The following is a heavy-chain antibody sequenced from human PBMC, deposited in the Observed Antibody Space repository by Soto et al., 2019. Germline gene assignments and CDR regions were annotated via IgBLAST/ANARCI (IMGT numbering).Heavy chain of an antibody. J-gene: IGHJ4*02. Sequence: SETLSLTCTVSGGSISSSSYYWGWIRQPPGKGLEWIGSIYYSGSTYYNPPPKSRVTISVDTSKNQFSLKLSSVTAADTAVYYCAGRFIAVAGDTDYWGQGTLVTVSS. CDR3: AGRFIAVAGDTDY. CDR2: IYYSGST. V-gene: IGHV4-39*01. CDR1: GGSISSSSYY. D-gene: IGHD6-19*01.